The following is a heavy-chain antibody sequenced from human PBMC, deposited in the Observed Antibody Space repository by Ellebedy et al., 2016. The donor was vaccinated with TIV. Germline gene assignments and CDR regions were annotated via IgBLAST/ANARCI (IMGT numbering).Heavy chain of an antibody. V-gene: IGHV3-64D*06. CDR2: IVSNGDST. Sequence: PGGSLRLSCSASGFTFSSYAMHWVRQAPGKGLEYISAIVSNGDSTYYANSVKGRFTISRDNSKNTLYLQMSRLRPEDTAVYYCVKAWGDWGQGTLVTVSS. D-gene: IGHD3-16*01. CDR1: GFTFSSYA. J-gene: IGHJ4*02. CDR3: VKAWGD.